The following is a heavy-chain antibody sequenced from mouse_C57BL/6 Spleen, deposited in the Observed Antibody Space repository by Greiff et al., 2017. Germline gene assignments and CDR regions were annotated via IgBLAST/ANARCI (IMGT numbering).Heavy chain of an antibody. V-gene: IGHV1-22*01. J-gene: IGHJ2*01. Sequence: EVKLMESGPELVKPGASVKMSCKASGYTFTDYNMHWVKQSQGKSLEWIGYINPHNGGTSYNKKFKGKATLTVNKSSSTAYMELRSLTSEDSAVYYCARTTPYYFDYWCQGTTLTVSS. CDR2: INPHNGGT. CDR1: GYTFTDYN. D-gene: IGHD1-1*01. CDR3: ARTTPYYFDY.